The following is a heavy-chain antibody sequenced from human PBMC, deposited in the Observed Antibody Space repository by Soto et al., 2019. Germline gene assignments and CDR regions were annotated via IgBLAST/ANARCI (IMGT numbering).Heavy chain of an antibody. CDR2: ISYDGSNK. CDR3: ARQSPYYDSSGPFDY. J-gene: IGHJ4*02. Sequence: GGSLRLSCAASGFTFSSYAMHWVRQAPGKGLEWVAVISYDGSNKYYADSVKGRFTISRDNSKNTLYLQMNSLRAEDTAVYYCARQSPYYDSSGPFDYWGQGTLVTV. V-gene: IGHV3-30-3*01. D-gene: IGHD3-22*01. CDR1: GFTFSSYA.